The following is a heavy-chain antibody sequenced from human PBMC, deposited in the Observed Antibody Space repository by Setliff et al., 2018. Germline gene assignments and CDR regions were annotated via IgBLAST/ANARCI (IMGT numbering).Heavy chain of an antibody. D-gene: IGHD1-26*01. J-gene: IGHJ4*02. CDR2: ISSISSSTI. CDR3: AASGTYFPFDY. CDR1: GFNFMNYG. V-gene: IGHV3-48*01. Sequence: PGGSLRLSCAASGFNFMNYGMNWVRQAPGEGLEWVSYISSISSSTIYYADSVKGRFTVSRDKSINTAYLQWGSLKASDTAMYYCAASGTYFPFDYWGQGTLVTVSS.